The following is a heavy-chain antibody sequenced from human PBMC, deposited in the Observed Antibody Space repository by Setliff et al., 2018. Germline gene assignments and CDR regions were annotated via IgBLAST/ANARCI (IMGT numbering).Heavy chain of an antibody. Sequence: ASVKVSCKASGYTFGDYGITWVRQAPGQGLEWMGWISAYSGKAYYAQKLQDRATMTTDTSTGTAYLELRSLRSDDTALYFCARERQGGFLEWSPFDSWGQGILVTVSS. CDR1: GYTFGDYG. V-gene: IGHV1-18*01. D-gene: IGHD3-3*01. CDR3: ARERQGGFLEWSPFDS. J-gene: IGHJ4*02. CDR2: ISAYSGKA.